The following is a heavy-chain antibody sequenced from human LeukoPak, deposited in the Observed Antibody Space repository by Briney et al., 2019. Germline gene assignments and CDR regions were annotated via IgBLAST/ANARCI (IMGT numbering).Heavy chain of an antibody. CDR3: VRADSRDY. CDR1: GFTLSTYT. D-gene: IGHD6-13*01. Sequence: GGSLRLSCAASGFTLSTYTMNWVRQAPGKWLGWDSSIPASGTYSLHADSVKGRFTFSRDNAKSSLYLDMDNLRAYDTAVYYCVRADSRDYWGQGTLVTVSS. CDR2: IPASGTYS. V-gene: IGHV3-21*01. J-gene: IGHJ4*02.